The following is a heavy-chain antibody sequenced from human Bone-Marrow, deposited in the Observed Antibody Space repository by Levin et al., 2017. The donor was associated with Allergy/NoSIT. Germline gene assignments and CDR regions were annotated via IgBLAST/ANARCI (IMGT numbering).Heavy chain of an antibody. Sequence: ASVKVSCKASGGTFSSYAISWVRQAPGQGLEWMGGIIPIFGTANYAQKFQGRVTITADKSTSTAYMELSSLRSEDTAVYYCAISYGSGRYFDYWGQGTLVTVSS. D-gene: IGHD3-10*01. CDR2: IIPIFGTA. CDR3: AISYGSGRYFDY. CDR1: GGTFSSYA. V-gene: IGHV1-69*06. J-gene: IGHJ4*02.